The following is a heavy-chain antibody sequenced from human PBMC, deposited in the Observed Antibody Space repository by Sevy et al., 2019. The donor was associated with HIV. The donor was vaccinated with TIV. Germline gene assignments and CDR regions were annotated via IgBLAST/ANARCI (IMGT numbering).Heavy chain of an antibody. J-gene: IGHJ3*02. CDR2: ISYDGSNK. V-gene: IGHV3-30-3*01. Sequence: GGSLRLSCAASGFTFSSYAMHWVRQAPGKGLEWVAVISYDGSNKYYADSVKGRFTISRDNSKNTLYLQMNSLRAEDTAEYYGARGSSVYQTMAAVDIWGQGTMVTVSS. CDR1: GFTFSSYA. CDR3: ARGSSVYQTMAAVDI. D-gene: IGHD3-10*01.